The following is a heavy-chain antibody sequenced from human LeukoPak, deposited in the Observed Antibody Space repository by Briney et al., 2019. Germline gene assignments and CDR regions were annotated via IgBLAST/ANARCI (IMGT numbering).Heavy chain of an antibody. Sequence: ASVKVSCKASGYTFTGYYMHWVRQAPGQGLEWMGWINPNSGGTNYAQKFQGRVTMTRDTSISTAYMDLSRLKSDDTAVYYCARHGRFYDAFDIWGQGTMVTVSS. CDR3: ARHGRFYDAFDI. CDR2: INPNSGGT. V-gene: IGHV1-2*02. J-gene: IGHJ3*02. D-gene: IGHD3-3*01. CDR1: GYTFTGYY.